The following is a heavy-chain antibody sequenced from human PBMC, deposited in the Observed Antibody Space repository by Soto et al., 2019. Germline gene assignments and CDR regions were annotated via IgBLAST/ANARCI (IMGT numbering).Heavy chain of an antibody. V-gene: IGHV3-23*01. Sequence: VQLLESGGGLVQPGGSLRLSCAASGFTFRNYAMSWVRQAPGKGLEWVSAISDSGGSTYYADSVKGRFTISRDNSKNTLFLQMNSLRAEDTALYYCAKDPYSSGRIYFDYWGQGTLVTVSS. J-gene: IGHJ4*02. CDR2: ISDSGGST. D-gene: IGHD6-19*01. CDR1: GFTFRNYA. CDR3: AKDPYSSGRIYFDY.